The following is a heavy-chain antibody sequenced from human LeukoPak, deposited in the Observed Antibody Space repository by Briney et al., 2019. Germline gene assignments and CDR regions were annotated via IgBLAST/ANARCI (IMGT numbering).Heavy chain of an antibody. D-gene: IGHD3-3*01. J-gene: IGHJ5*02. CDR1: GYAFTSYA. CDR3: ARGTYYDFWSGYYSEANWFDP. Sequence: EASVKVSCKASGYAFTSYAMHWVRQAPGQRLEWMGWINAGNGNTKYSQEFQGRVTITRDTSASTAYMELSSLRSEDMAVYYCARGTYYDFWSGYYSEANWFDPWGQGTLVTVSS. V-gene: IGHV1-3*03. CDR2: INAGNGNT.